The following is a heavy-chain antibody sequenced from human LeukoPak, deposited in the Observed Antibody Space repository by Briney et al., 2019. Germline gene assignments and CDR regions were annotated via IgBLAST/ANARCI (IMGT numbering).Heavy chain of an antibody. J-gene: IGHJ4*02. Sequence: GGSLRLSCAASGFTFSNYAISWVRQASGKGLKWVSSISGGGSDTFYADSVKGRFSISRDNSKNRVFLQMNSLRAEDTAIYYCARWFGEPPNFDYWGQGTLVTVSS. CDR1: GFTFSNYA. V-gene: IGHV3-23*01. D-gene: IGHD3-10*01. CDR2: ISGGGSDT. CDR3: ARWFGEPPNFDY.